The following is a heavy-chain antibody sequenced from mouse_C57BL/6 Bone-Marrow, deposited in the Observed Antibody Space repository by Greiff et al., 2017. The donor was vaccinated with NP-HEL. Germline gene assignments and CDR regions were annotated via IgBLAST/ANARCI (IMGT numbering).Heavy chain of an antibody. J-gene: IGHJ3*01. V-gene: IGHV5-17*01. CDR2: ISSGSSTI. CDR1: GFTFSDYG. Sequence: EVQLVESGGGLVKPGGSLKLSCAASGFTFSDYGMHWVRQAPEKGLEWVAYISSGSSTIYYADTVKGRFTIARDNAKNTLCLQMTSLRSEDTAMYYCAKADGYYFAWFAYWGQGTLVTVSA. D-gene: IGHD2-3*01. CDR3: AKADGYYFAWFAY.